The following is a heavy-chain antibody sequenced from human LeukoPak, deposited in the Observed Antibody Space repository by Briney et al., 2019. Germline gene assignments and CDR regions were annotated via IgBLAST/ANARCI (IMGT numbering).Heavy chain of an antibody. V-gene: IGHV3-30*18. J-gene: IGHJ4*02. CDR1: GFTFSSYG. D-gene: IGHD2-2*01. CDR3: AKDLGYCSTTTCLSIDY. CDR2: ISYHGSNK. Sequence: AGGSLRLSCAASGFTFSSYGMHWVRQAPGKGLEWVAVISYHGSNKYYADSVKGRFTISRDNSKNTLYLQMNSLRAEDTAVYYCAKDLGYCSTTTCLSIDYWGQGTLVTVSS.